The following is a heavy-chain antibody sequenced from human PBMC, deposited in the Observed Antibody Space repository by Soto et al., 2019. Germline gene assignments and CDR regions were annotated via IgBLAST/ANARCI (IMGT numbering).Heavy chain of an antibody. Sequence: QVQLVQSGAEVKKPGSSVRVSCRSSGDTFSSYIVNWLRLAPGRGLEWMGRVIPVLTTTDYAQNFRGRVTISADRSTNTLYLDLSSLRSDDTAVYYCARRRYCGYDCYHKHYYGMDVWGQVSLVTVAS. V-gene: IGHV1-69*08. CDR1: GDTFSSYI. CDR3: ARRRYCGYDCYHKHYYGMDV. D-gene: IGHD2-21*02. CDR2: VIPVLTTT. J-gene: IGHJ6*02.